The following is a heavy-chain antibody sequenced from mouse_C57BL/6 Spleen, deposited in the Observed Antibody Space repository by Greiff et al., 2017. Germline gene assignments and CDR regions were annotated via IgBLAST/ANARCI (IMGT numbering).Heavy chain of an antibody. CDR2: IDPEDGET. D-gene: IGHD1-1*01. J-gene: IGHJ4*01. CDR1: GFNINDYY. Sequence: EVQLQQSGAELVKPGASVKLSCTASGFNINDYYMHWVKQRTEQGLEWIGRIDPEDGETKYAPKFQGKATITADTSSNTAYLQRSSLTSDDTAVYYCAPVIVNYAMDYWGQGTSVTVSS. V-gene: IGHV14-2*01. CDR3: APVIVNYAMDY.